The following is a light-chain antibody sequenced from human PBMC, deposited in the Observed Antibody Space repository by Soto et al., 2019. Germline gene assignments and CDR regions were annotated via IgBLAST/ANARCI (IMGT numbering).Light chain of an antibody. CDR1: QSVNSY. CDR3: QQRSNWPLT. J-gene: IGKJ4*01. Sequence: EIVLTQSPATLSLSPGERATLSCRASQSVNSYLDWFQQKPGQAPRLLIYDASNRATGIPARFSGSGSGTDFTLTISSLEAEDFAVYYCQQRSNWPLTFGGGTKVEIK. V-gene: IGKV3-11*01. CDR2: DAS.